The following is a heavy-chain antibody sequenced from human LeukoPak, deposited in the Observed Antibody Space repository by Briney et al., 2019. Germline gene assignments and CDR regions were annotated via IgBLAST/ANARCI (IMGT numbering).Heavy chain of an antibody. Sequence: SETLSLTCAVYGGSFSGYYWSWIRQPPGKGLEWIGEINHSGSTNYNPSLKSRVTISVDTSKNQFSLKLSSVTAADTAVYYCARGGYDIPPNWFDPWGQGTLVTVSS. V-gene: IGHV4-34*01. CDR2: INHSGST. J-gene: IGHJ5*02. CDR1: GGSFSGYY. CDR3: ARGGYDIPPNWFDP. D-gene: IGHD3-9*01.